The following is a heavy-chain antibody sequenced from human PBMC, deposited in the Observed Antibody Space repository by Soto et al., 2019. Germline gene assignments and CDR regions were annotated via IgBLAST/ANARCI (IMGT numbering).Heavy chain of an antibody. CDR2: ISGSGGST. CDR1: GFTFSSYA. V-gene: IGHV3-23*01. J-gene: IGHJ5*02. CDR3: AKDREGGYYDSSGYYGPS. D-gene: IGHD3-22*01. Sequence: GGALRLSCAASGFTFSSYAMSWVRQAPGKGLEWVSAISGSGGSTYYADSVKGRFTISRDNSKNTLYLQMNSLRAEDTAVYYCAKDREGGYYDSSGYYGPSWGQGTLVPVPQ.